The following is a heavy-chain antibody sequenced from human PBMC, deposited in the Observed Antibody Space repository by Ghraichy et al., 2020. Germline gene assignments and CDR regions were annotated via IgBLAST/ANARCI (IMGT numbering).Heavy chain of an antibody. D-gene: IGHD3-3*01. Sequence: ASVKVSCKASGYTFTDYSIHWVRQAPGHGLEWMGWIKCNSGDKTSARSLQGRVTMTRDTSINTAYMELSSLSSDDTAVYYCAVGFFGSNSYIWSLWGQGGPVTVSS. CDR1: GYTFTDYS. J-gene: IGHJ4*02. CDR2: IKCNSGDK. V-gene: IGHV1-2*02. CDR3: AVGFFGSNSYIWSL.